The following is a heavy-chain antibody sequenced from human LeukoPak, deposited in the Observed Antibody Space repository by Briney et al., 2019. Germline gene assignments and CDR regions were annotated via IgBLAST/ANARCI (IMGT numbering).Heavy chain of an antibody. J-gene: IGHJ4*02. CDR3: GRGYYIDY. V-gene: IGHV6-1*01. CDR2: TYYRSKWYT. Sequence: SQTLSLTCAISGDSVSSNSGAWNWIRQSPSRGLEWLGRTYYRSKWYTDHAVSLKGRTSISADTSKNQFSLQLNSVTPEDTAVYYCGRGYYIDYWGQGTLVTVSS. D-gene: IGHD3-10*01. CDR1: GDSVSSNSGA.